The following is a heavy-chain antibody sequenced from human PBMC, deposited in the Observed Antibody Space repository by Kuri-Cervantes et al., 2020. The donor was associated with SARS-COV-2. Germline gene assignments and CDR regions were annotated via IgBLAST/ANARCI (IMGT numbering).Heavy chain of an antibody. V-gene: IGHV3-7*01. Sequence: GESLKISCAASGFTFSSYWMSWVRQAPGKGLEWVANIKQDGSEKYYVDSVKGRFTISRDNAKNSLYLQMNSLRAEDTAVYYCARVFLVGATRGPFGYWGQGTLVTVSS. CDR3: ARVFLVGATRGPFGY. CDR2: IKQDGSEK. J-gene: IGHJ4*02. CDR1: GFTFSSYW. D-gene: IGHD1-26*01.